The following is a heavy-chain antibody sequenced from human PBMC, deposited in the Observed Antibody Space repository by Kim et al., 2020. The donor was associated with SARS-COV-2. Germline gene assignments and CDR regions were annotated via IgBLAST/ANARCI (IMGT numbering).Heavy chain of an antibody. CDR3: AKDRGLSSSSSNFDC. Sequence: ESVQGRFTISSDKSENTLYLQMNSLRAEDTAIYFCAKDRGLSSSSSNFDCWGQGTLVTVSS. J-gene: IGHJ4*02. D-gene: IGHD6-6*01. V-gene: IGHV3-23*01.